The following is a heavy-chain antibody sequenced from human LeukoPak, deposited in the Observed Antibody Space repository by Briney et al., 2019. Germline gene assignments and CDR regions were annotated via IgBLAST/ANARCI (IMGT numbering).Heavy chain of an antibody. CDR2: IYYSGST. Sequence: SETLSLTCTVSGGSISSYYWSWIRQPPGKGLEWIGYIYYSGSTNYNPSLKSRVTISVDTSKNQFSLKLSSVTAADTAVYYSARDVDSSGYFDYWGQGTLVTVSS. V-gene: IGHV4-59*01. CDR1: GGSISSYY. J-gene: IGHJ4*02. CDR3: ARDVDSSGYFDY. D-gene: IGHD3-22*01.